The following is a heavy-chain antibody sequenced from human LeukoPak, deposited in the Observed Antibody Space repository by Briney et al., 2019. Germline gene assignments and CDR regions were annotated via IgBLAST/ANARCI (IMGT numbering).Heavy chain of an antibody. Sequence: TSVKVSCKASGGTFSSYAISWVRQAPGQGLEWMGRIIPILGIANYAQKFQGRVTITADKSTSTAYMELSSLRSEDTAVYYCARVSYSNYGRYYFAYWGQGTLVTVSS. CDR3: ARVSYSNYGRYYFAY. D-gene: IGHD4-11*01. V-gene: IGHV1-69*04. CDR2: IIPILGIA. CDR1: GGTFSSYA. J-gene: IGHJ4*02.